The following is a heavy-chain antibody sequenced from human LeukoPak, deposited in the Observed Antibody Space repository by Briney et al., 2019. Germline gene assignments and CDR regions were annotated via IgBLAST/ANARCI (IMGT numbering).Heavy chain of an antibody. CDR3: ARVVAAAGDPYFDY. Sequence: ASVKVSCKASGYTFTSYGISWVRQAPGQGLEWMGWISAYNGNTNYARKLQGRVTMTTDTSTSTAYMELRSLRSDDTAVYYCARVVAAAGDPYFDYWGQGTLVTVSS. CDR2: ISAYNGNT. D-gene: IGHD6-13*01. CDR1: GYTFTSYG. J-gene: IGHJ4*02. V-gene: IGHV1-18*01.